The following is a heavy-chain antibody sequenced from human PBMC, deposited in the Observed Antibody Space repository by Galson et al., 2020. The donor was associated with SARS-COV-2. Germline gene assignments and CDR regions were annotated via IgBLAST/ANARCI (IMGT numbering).Heavy chain of an antibody. Sequence: TAESLRLSCTASGLTLSNFSYHWVRQAPRKGQEGGALRWFDGSKESYEDSAKGRFSMSRDKTKNTLYLQMNSLRGDDTAVYYCATDGRYGKDVWRQGTTVIVSS. V-gene: IGHV3-33*01. J-gene: IGHJ6*02. CDR2: RWFDGSKE. CDR1: GLTLSNFS. CDR3: ATDGRYGKDV.